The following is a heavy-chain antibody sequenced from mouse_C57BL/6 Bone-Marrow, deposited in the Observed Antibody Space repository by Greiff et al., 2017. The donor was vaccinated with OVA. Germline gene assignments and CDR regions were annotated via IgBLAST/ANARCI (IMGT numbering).Heavy chain of an antibody. V-gene: IGHV1-62-2*01. D-gene: IGHD2-1*01. Sequence: VKLVESGAELVKPGASVKLSCKASGYTFTEYTIHWVKQRSGQGLEWIGWFYPGSGSIKYNEKFKDKATLTADKSSSTVYMELSRLTSEDSAVYFCARHEDGVPIYYGNYGFAYWGQGTLVTVSA. CDR3: ARHEDGVPIYYGNYGFAY. CDR1: GYTFTEYT. CDR2: FYPGSGSI. J-gene: IGHJ3*01.